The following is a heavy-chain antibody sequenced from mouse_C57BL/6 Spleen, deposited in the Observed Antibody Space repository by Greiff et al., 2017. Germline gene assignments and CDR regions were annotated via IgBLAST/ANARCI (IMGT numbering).Heavy chain of an antibody. CDR3: ARYGYYGSSIYYYAMDY. V-gene: IGHV1-76*01. CDR2: IYPGSGNT. CDR1: GYTFTDYY. J-gene: IGHJ4*01. Sequence: VQRVESGAELVRPGASVKLSCKASGYTFTDYYINWVKQRPGQGLEWIARIYPGSGNTYYNEKFKGKATLTAEKSSSTAYMQLSSLTSEDSAVYFCARYGYYGSSIYYYAMDYWGQGTSVTVSS. D-gene: IGHD1-1*01.